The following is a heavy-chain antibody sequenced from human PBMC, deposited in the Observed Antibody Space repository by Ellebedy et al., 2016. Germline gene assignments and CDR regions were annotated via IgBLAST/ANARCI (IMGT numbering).Heavy chain of an antibody. J-gene: IGHJ4*02. V-gene: IGHV3-21*01. CDR2: ISSSSSYI. Sequence: GGSLRLSCAASGFTFSSYSMNWVRQAPGKGLEWVSSISSSSSYIYYADSVKGRFTISRDNAKNSLYLQMNSLRAEDTAVYYCARHMGSSGWYIFDYWGQGTLVTVSS. CDR3: ARHMGSSGWYIFDY. CDR1: GFTFSSYS. D-gene: IGHD6-19*01.